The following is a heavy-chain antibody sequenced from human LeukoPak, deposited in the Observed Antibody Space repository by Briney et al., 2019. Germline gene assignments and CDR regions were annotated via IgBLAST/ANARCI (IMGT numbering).Heavy chain of an antibody. Sequence: KASQTLSLTCTVSGGSISGGGYYWSWIHQHPGQGLEWFGRIFTSGSTYYSPSLESRVTMSVDTAKDQFSLKLTSVTAADTAVYYCARDAYYYDNSGYYQTDYWGQGTLVTVSS. D-gene: IGHD3-22*01. CDR2: IFTSGST. CDR1: GGSISGGGYY. J-gene: IGHJ4*02. CDR3: ARDAYYYDNSGYYQTDY. V-gene: IGHV4-61*02.